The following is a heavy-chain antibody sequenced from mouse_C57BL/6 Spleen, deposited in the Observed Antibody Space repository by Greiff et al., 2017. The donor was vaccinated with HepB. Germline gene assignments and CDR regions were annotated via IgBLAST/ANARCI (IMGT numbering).Heavy chain of an antibody. CDR3: AKPPNWDVGYFDV. D-gene: IGHD4-1*01. Sequence: VQLQQSGPGLVQPSQSLSITCTVSGFSLTSYGVHWVRQSPGKGLEWLGVIWRGGSTDYNAAFMSRLSITKDNSKSQVFFKMNSLQADDTAIYYGAKPPNWDVGYFDVWGTGTTVTVSS. V-gene: IGHV2-5*01. J-gene: IGHJ1*03. CDR2: IWRGGST. CDR1: GFSLTSYG.